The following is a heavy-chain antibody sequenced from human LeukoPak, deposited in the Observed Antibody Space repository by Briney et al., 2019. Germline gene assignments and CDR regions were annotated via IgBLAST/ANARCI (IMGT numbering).Heavy chain of an antibody. V-gene: IGHV1-3*01. D-gene: IGHD5-24*01. CDR1: GYTFTSYT. J-gene: IGHJ4*02. CDR2: INAGDGNA. Sequence: ASVKVSCKASGYTFTSYTLHWVRQAPGQRLEWMGLINAGDGNAMYSQKFQGRVTITRDTSASTAYMELSSLRSEDTAVYYCARMSGGGYNTFDYWGQGTLVTVSS. CDR3: ARMSGGGYNTFDY.